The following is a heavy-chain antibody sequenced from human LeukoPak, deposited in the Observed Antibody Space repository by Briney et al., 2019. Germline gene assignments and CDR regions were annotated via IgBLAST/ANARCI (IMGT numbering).Heavy chain of an antibody. CDR3: AKELFESYYYDSSGYLDY. CDR2: IRYDGSNK. Sequence: QPGCSLRLLCAASGFIFSSYGMHWVRQAPGKGLEWVAFIRYDGSNKYYADSVKGRFTISRDNSKNTLYLQMNSLRAEDTAVYYCAKELFESYYYDSSGYLDYWGQGTLVTVSS. J-gene: IGHJ4*02. V-gene: IGHV3-30*02. D-gene: IGHD3-22*01. CDR1: GFIFSSYG.